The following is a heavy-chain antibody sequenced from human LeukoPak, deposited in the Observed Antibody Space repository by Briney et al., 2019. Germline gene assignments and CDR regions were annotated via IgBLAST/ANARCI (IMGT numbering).Heavy chain of an antibody. D-gene: IGHD2-15*01. V-gene: IGHV3-15*01. CDR1: EFTFSNAW. Sequence: PGGSLRLSCAASEFTFSNAWMSWVRQAPGKGLEWVGCIKSKADSGTTAYAAHVKGRFTISKADSKNTLHLQMNSLKTEDTAEYYCTTDVIVVVVAATSAVNYWGQGTLVTVSS. CDR2: IKSKADSGTT. J-gene: IGHJ4*02. CDR3: TTDVIVVVVAATSAVNY.